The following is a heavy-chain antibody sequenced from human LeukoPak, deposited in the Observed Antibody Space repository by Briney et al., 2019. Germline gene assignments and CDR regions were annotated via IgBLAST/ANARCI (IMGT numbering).Heavy chain of an antibody. CDR2: MNPSSGNT. Sequence: ASVKVSCKASGYTFTSYDINWVRQATGQGLEWMGWMNPSSGNTGYAQKFQGRVTITRNTSISTAYMELSSLRSEDTAVYYCARLYSGSYQGHAFDIWGQGTMVTVSS. J-gene: IGHJ3*02. CDR3: ARLYSGSYQGHAFDI. D-gene: IGHD1-26*01. V-gene: IGHV1-8*03. CDR1: GYTFTSYD.